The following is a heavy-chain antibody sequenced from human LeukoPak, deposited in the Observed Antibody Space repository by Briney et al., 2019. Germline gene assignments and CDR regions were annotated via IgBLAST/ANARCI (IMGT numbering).Heavy chain of an antibody. V-gene: IGHV5-51*01. Sequence: GESLKFSCNASGYSFATYWIGWVREVPGRGLEWMGIIYPGDSDTIYSPSFQGQVTISADKSLSTTYLQWSSLKASDTAIYYCARQDGGNSRVNWFDPWGQGTLVTVSS. CDR3: ARQDGGNSRVNWFDP. D-gene: IGHD4-23*01. CDR2: IYPGDSDT. CDR1: GYSFATYW. J-gene: IGHJ5*02.